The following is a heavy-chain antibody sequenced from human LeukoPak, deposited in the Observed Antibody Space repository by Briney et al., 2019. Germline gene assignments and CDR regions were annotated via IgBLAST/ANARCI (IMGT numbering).Heavy chain of an antibody. Sequence: ASVKVSCTASGYTFTSHDINWVRQATGLGLDWMGWMSPNSGDTGYAQKFQGRVTMTSDSSISTAYMELSSLRSEDTAIYYCVRTPPNWGFDYWGQGTLVTVSS. CDR1: GYTFTSHD. V-gene: IGHV1-8*01. CDR3: VRTPPNWGFDY. CDR2: MSPNSGDT. D-gene: IGHD7-27*01. J-gene: IGHJ4*02.